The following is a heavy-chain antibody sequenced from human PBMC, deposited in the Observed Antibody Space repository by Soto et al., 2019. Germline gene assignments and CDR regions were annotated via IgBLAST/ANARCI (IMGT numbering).Heavy chain of an antibody. J-gene: IGHJ6*02. D-gene: IGHD3-3*01. CDR2: MSWNSDFV. V-gene: IGHV3-9*01. Sequence: EVQLVESGGGWVRPGRSLRLSCAASGFTFDDYAMHWVRQAPGKGLEWVSGMSWNSDFVAYADSVNGRFTVSRDNANNFLYLQKTRLSAEDTALYYCAKARGSPICGVVDVLKLYYQEMDVWGHGTTVTVSS. CDR3: AKARGSPICGVVDVLKLYYQEMDV. CDR1: GFTFDDYA.